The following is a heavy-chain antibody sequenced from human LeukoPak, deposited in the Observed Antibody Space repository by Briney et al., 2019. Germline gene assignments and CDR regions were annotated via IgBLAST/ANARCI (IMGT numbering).Heavy chain of an antibody. J-gene: IGHJ3*02. CDR3: ARDDWPGTRLGFDI. V-gene: IGHV1-18*01. D-gene: IGHD1-14*01. Sequence: ASVKVSCKASGYTFTSYGISWVRQAPGQGLEWMGWISTYSGNTNYAQKLQGRVTVTTDTSTSTAYMEVRSLRSDDTAVYYCARDDWPGTRLGFDIWGQGTMVTVSS. CDR2: ISTYSGNT. CDR1: GYTFTSYG.